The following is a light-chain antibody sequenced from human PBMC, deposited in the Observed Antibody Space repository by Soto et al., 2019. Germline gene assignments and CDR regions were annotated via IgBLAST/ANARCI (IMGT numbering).Light chain of an antibody. CDR3: ASYTRTTTLV. CDR1: ISDIGGYNF. V-gene: IGLV2-14*01. CDR2: DVN. Sequence: SVLTQPASVSGSPGQSITISCTGTISDIGGYNFISWCQHHPGKAPKLVIYDVNNRPSGISYRFSGSKSGNTASLTISGLQAEDEADYYCASYTRTTTLVFGGGTKVTVL. J-gene: IGLJ2*01.